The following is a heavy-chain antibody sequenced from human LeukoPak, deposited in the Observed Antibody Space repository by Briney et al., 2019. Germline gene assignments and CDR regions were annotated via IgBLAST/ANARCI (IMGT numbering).Heavy chain of an antibody. CDR2: INPNSGGT. Sequence: ASVKVSCKASGYTFTGYYMHWVRQAPGQGLEWMGWINPNSGGTNYAQKFQGRVTMTRDTSISTAYMELSRLRSDDTAVYYCARDWDCTNGVCYTHFDYWGQGTLVTVSS. V-gene: IGHV1-2*02. D-gene: IGHD2-8*01. CDR1: GYTFTGYY. CDR3: ARDWDCTNGVCYTHFDY. J-gene: IGHJ4*02.